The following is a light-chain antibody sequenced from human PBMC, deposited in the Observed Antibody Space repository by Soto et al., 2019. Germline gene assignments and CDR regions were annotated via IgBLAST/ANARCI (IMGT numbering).Light chain of an antibody. CDR1: QGIISN. V-gene: IGKV3-15*01. J-gene: IGKJ1*01. Sequence: ETVMTQSPVTLSVSPEERVTLSCRASQGIISNLAWYQQKRGQAPRVLIYGASTRATGVPDRFSGSGSGTEFTLTITSLQSEDSAIYYCQQYYDWPRTFGQGTNVEIK. CDR3: QQYYDWPRT. CDR2: GAS.